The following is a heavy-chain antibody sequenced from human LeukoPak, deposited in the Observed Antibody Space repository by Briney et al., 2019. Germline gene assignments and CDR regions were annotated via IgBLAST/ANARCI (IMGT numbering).Heavy chain of an antibody. D-gene: IGHD3-3*01. J-gene: IGHJ1*01. V-gene: IGHV3-30*18. CDR3: AKDLAFWSGYYIRYFQH. CDR2: ISYDGSNK. CDR1: GFTFSSYG. Sequence: GGSLRLSCAASGFTFSSYGMHWVRQAPGKGLEWVAVISYDGSNKYYADSVKGRFTISRDNSKNTLYLQMNSLRAEDTAVYYCAKDLAFWSGYYIRYFQHWGQGTLVTVSS.